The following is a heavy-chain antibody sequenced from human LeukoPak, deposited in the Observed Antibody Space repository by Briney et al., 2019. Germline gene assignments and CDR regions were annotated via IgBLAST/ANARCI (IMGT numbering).Heavy chain of an antibody. V-gene: IGHV3-21*01. CDR1: GFTFSRCS. Sequence: PGGSLRLSCAASGFTFSRCSMNWVRQAPGKGLEWVSSISSSSTYIYYADSVKGRFTISRDNAKNSLYLQMNSLRAEDTAVYYCASPDTNYFDSSGSALANSDVFDIWGQGTMVTVSS. CDR3: ASPDTNYFDSSGSALANSDVFDI. J-gene: IGHJ3*02. D-gene: IGHD3-22*01. CDR2: ISSSSTYI.